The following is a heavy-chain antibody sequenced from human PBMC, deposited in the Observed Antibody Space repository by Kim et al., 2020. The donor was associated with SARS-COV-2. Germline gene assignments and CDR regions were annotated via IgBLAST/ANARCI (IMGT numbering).Heavy chain of an antibody. Sequence: GGSLRLSCAASGFSFSGYWMHWVRQAPGKGLVWVSLIRTDGKAPSYAESVKGRFTISRDTAKSTLYLQMNSLRAEDTAVYYCTDLRGTLGGWGHGTTVTVSS. D-gene: IGHD3-16*01. CDR1: GFSFSGYW. CDR2: IRTDGKAP. V-gene: IGHV3-74*01. CDR3: TDLRGTLGG. J-gene: IGHJ6*02.